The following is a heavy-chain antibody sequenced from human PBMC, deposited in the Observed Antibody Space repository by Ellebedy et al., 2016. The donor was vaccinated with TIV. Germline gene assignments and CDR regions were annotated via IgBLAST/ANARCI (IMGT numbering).Heavy chain of an antibody. CDR2: INHSGST. J-gene: IGHJ4*02. Sequence: GSLRLXXAVYGGSFSGYYWSWIRQPPGKGLEWIGEINHSGSTNYNPSLKSRVTISVDTSKNQFSLKLSSVTAADTAVYYCASSGSYSSYPIDYWGQGTLVTVSS. CDR1: GGSFSGYY. D-gene: IGHD1-26*01. V-gene: IGHV4-34*01. CDR3: ASSGSYSSYPIDY.